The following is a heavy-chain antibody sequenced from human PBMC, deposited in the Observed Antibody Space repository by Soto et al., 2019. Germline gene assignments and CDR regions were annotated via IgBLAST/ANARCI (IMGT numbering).Heavy chain of an antibody. J-gene: IGHJ3*02. CDR2: ISSSGGSI. D-gene: IGHD2-2*01. Sequence: GESLKISCAASGFAFSDYYMNWIRQAPGKGLEWVSYISSSGGSIHYADSVKGRFTISRDNAKNSLFLQMNSLRAEDTAVYYCASHHCSSTSCYGGFDAFDIWGQGTMVTVSS. V-gene: IGHV3-11*01. CDR3: ASHHCSSTSCYGGFDAFDI. CDR1: GFAFSDYY.